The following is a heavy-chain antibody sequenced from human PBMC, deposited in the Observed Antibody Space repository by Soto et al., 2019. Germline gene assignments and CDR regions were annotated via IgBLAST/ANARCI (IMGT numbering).Heavy chain of an antibody. D-gene: IGHD2-15*01. CDR3: ARLGRYCSGGSCYRNLFDP. CDR1: GFTFSSYE. Sequence: GGSLRLSCAASGFTFSSYEMNWVRQAPGKGLEWVSYISSSGSTIYYADSVKGRFTISRDNAKNSLYLQMNSLRAEDTAVYYCARLGRYCSGGSCYRNLFDPWGQGTLVTVSS. J-gene: IGHJ5*02. V-gene: IGHV3-48*03. CDR2: ISSSGSTI.